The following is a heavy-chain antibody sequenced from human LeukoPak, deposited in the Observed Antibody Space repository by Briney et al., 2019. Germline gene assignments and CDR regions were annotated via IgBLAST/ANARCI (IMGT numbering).Heavy chain of an antibody. J-gene: IGHJ4*02. CDR2: ISYTGSNK. CDR1: GFTFSSYE. D-gene: IGHD1-14*01. V-gene: IGHV3-48*03. Sequence: PAGSLRLACAASGFTFSSYEMNWVRQAPGKGLEWLSYISYTGSNKYYADSVKGRFTISRDNAKNSLYLQMNSLRAEDTAVYFCARVFVGENFDYWGQGTLVTVSS. CDR3: ARVFVGENFDY.